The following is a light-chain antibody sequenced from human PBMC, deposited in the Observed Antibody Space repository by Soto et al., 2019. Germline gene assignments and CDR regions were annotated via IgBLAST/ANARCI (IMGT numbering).Light chain of an antibody. CDR2: DVS. V-gene: IGKV1-5*01. CDR1: QNIERW. Sequence: DIQMTQSPPTLSASVGDRVTITCRASQNIERWLAWYRQKPGKAPKLLLYDVSSLESGVPSRFSGSGAGTEFIRTINGLQPDDFATYFCQQFKSGTWTFGQGTKVDIK. J-gene: IGKJ1*01. CDR3: QQFKSGTWT.